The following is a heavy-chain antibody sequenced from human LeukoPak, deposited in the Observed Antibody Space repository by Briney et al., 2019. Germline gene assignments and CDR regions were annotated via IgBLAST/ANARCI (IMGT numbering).Heavy chain of an antibody. Sequence: GESLRLSCAASGFTVSSNYMSWVRQAPGKGLERVSVIYSGGSTYYADSVKGRFTISRDNSKNTLYLQMNSLRAEDTAVYYCARDSGYYDSSGYYYVVDYWGQGTLVTVSS. CDR1: GFTVSSNY. CDR3: ARDSGYYDSSGYYYVVDY. V-gene: IGHV3-66*02. D-gene: IGHD3-22*01. CDR2: IYSGGST. J-gene: IGHJ4*02.